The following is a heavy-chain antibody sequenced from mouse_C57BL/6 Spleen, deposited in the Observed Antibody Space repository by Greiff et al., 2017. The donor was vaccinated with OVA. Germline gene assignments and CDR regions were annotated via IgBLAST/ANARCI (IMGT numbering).Heavy chain of an antibody. V-gene: IGHV5-16*01. CDR3: ARGAYYGSSYVGWYFDV. Sequence: EVQRVESEGGLVQPGSSMKLSCTASGFTFSDYYMAWVRQVPEKGLEWVANINYDGSSTYYLDSLKSRFIISRDNAKNILYLQMSSLKSEDTATYYCARGAYYGSSYVGWYFDVWGTGTTVTVSS. J-gene: IGHJ1*03. D-gene: IGHD1-1*01. CDR1: GFTFSDYY. CDR2: INYDGSST.